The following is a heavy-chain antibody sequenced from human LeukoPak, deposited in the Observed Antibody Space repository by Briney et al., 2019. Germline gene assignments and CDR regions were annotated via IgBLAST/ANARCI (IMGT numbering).Heavy chain of an antibody. V-gene: IGHV3-30*02. D-gene: IGHD1-26*01. J-gene: IGHJ4*02. CDR3: ASWGEGALGN. CDR1: GFTFSSYG. Sequence: PGGSLRLSCAASGFTFSSYGMHWVRQAPGKGLEWVAFIRYDGSNKYYADSVKGRFTISRDNAKKSLYLQMNSLRVEDTGVYYCASWGEGALGNWGQGTLVTVSS. CDR2: IRYDGSNK.